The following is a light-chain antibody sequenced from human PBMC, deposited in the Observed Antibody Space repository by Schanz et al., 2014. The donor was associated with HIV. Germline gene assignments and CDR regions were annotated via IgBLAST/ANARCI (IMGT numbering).Light chain of an antibody. Sequence: QSALTQPASVSGALGQSITISCTGTSGDVGRYDYLSWDQQHPGQAPKLLNYDVTYRPSGISNRFSGSKSGYTASLTISGLQADDEADYYCSSYTTSSTLVFGGGTKLTVL. CDR1: SGDVGRYDY. CDR3: SSYTTSSTLV. J-gene: IGLJ2*01. V-gene: IGLV2-14*03. CDR2: DVT.